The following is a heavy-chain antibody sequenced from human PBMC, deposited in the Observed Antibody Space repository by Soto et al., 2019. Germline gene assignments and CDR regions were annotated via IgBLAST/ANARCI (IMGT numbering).Heavy chain of an antibody. Sequence: PSETLSLTCSVSGGSISSYYWSWIRQPPGKGLEWIGYIYYSGSTNYNPSLKSRVTISVDTSKNQFSLKLSSVTAADTAVYYWARGVTEWFGEFLYGMDVWGQGTTVTVSS. J-gene: IGHJ6*02. CDR2: IYYSGST. CDR1: GGSISSYY. V-gene: IGHV4-59*01. CDR3: ARGVTEWFGEFLYGMDV. D-gene: IGHD3-10*01.